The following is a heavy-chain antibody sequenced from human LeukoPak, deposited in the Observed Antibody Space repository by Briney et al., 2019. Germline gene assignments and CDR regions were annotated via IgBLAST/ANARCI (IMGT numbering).Heavy chain of an antibody. Sequence: GGSLRLSCAASGLTFSFYDMHWVRQAPGKGLEWVAVISDDGSKTYYVDSVKGRFTISRDNSKNTLYLQMNSLRTEDMAVYYCAKGSSIVATAHYFDYWGQGTLVTVSS. V-gene: IGHV3-30*18. J-gene: IGHJ4*02. CDR3: AKGSSIVATAHYFDY. CDR2: ISDDGSKT. D-gene: IGHD5-12*01. CDR1: GLTFSFYD.